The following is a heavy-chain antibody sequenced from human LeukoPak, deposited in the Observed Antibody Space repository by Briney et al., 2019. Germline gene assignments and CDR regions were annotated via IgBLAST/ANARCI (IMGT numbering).Heavy chain of an antibody. CDR2: IYYTGST. CDR3: ARLYYDSSGHDY. Sequence: SETLSLTCTVSGGSISSYYWSWIRQPPGKGLEWIGFIYYTGSTNYNPSLKSRVTISVDKSKNQFSLKLSSVTAADTAVYYCARLYYDSSGHDYWGQGTLVTVSS. V-gene: IGHV4-59*12. J-gene: IGHJ4*02. D-gene: IGHD3-22*01. CDR1: GGSISSYY.